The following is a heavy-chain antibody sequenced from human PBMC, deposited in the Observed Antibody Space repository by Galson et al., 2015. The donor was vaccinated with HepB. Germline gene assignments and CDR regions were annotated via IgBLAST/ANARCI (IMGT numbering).Heavy chain of an antibody. CDR3: ARDVGYCSSTSCYDIDY. J-gene: IGHJ4*02. CDR1: GYTFTSYG. D-gene: IGHD2-2*01. CDR2: ISAYNGNT. Sequence: SVKVSCKASGYTFTSYGISWVRQAPGQGLEWMGWISAYNGNTNYAQKLQGRVTMTTDTSTSTAYMGLRSLRSDDTAVYYCARDVGYCSSTSCYDIDYWGQGTLVTVSS. V-gene: IGHV1-18*01.